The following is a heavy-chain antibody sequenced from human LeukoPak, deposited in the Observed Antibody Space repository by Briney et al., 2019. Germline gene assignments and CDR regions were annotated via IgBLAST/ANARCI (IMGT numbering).Heavy chain of an antibody. D-gene: IGHD3-22*01. V-gene: IGHV4-59*08. CDR1: GGSISSYY. CDR2: IYYSGST. Sequence: SETLSLTCTVSGGSISSYYWSWIRQPAGKGLEWIGHIYYSGSTNYNPSLKSRVTISVDTSKNQFSLKLSSVTAADTAVYYCARHDSSGFYSFYFDYWGQGTLVTVSS. J-gene: IGHJ4*02. CDR3: ARHDSSGFYSFYFDY.